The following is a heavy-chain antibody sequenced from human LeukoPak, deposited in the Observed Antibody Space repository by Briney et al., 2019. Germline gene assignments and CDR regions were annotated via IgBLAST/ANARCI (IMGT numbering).Heavy chain of an antibody. D-gene: IGHD1-14*01. CDR2: IIPILGIA. V-gene: IGHV1-69*04. CDR1: GGTFSSYA. Sequence: SVKVSCKASGGTFSSYAISWVRQAPGQGLEWMGRIIPILGIANYAQKFQGRVTITADKSTSTAYMEPSSLRSEDTAVYYCARALPGKGWFDPWGQGTLVTVSS. CDR3: ARALPGKGWFDP. J-gene: IGHJ5*02.